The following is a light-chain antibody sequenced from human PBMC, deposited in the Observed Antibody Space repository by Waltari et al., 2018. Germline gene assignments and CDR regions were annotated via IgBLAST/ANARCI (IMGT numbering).Light chain of an antibody. V-gene: IGKV4-1*01. Sequence: DIVTIQFRDFLPVSLSERATLHCTCSQSVFYIRRDKNPLAWYQQRPGRPPTLLLYWASTRESGVPDRFSGSRSGTDFTLTVSGLQAEDVAVYYFQQSDTTPYTFGQGTKGEIK. J-gene: IGKJ2*01. CDR2: WAS. CDR1: QSVFYIRRDKNP. CDR3: QQSDTTPYT.